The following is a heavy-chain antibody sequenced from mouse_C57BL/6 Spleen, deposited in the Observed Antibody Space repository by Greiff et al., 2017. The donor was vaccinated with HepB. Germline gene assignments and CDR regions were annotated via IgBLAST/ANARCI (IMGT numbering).Heavy chain of an antibody. Sequence: VQLKQPGAELVKPGASVKLSCKASGYTFTSYWMHWVKQRPGRGLEWIGRIDPNSGGTKYNEKFKSKATLTVDKPSSTAYMQLSSLTSEDSAVYYCASTAAQVPFAYWGQGTLVTVSA. D-gene: IGHD3-2*02. CDR2: IDPNSGGT. J-gene: IGHJ3*01. CDR3: ASTAAQVPFAY. V-gene: IGHV1-72*01. CDR1: GYTFTSYW.